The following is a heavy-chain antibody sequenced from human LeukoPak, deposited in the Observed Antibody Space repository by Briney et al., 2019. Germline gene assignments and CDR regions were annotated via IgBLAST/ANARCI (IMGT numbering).Heavy chain of an antibody. CDR1: GFTFSSAW. V-gene: IGHV3-15*01. CDR2: IKKKSDGGTA. D-gene: IGHD3-16*01. J-gene: IGHJ4*02. Sequence: GGSLRLSRAASGFTFSSAWMSWVRQAPGKGLEWVGRIKKKSDGGTADYAAPVKGRFTISRDDSKNTLYLEMNTLKTEDTAVYHCTTGGAASDHWGQGTLVTVSS. CDR3: TTGGAASDH.